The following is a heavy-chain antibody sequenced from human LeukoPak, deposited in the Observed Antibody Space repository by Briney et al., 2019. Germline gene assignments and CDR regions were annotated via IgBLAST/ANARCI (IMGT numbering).Heavy chain of an antibody. J-gene: IGHJ4*02. CDR1: GFTFSSYG. CDR2: IWYDGSNK. V-gene: IGHV3-33*01. D-gene: IGHD6-13*01. Sequence: PGGSLRLSCAASGFTFSSYGMHWVRQAPGKGLEWVAVIWYDGSNKYYADSVKGRFTISRDNSKNTLYLQMNSLRAEDTAVYYCAREEAAASTNDYWGQGTLVTVSS. CDR3: AREEAAASTNDY.